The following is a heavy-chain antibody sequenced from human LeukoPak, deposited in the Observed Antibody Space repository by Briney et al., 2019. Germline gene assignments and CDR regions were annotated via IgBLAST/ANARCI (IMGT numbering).Heavy chain of an antibody. Sequence: PGGSLRLSCAASGFTFRSYGMHWVRQAPGKGLEWVAGIWYDASSQDYADSVKGRFTISRDNSKNTLYLQMNSLRAEDTAVYYCARDDCGGDCYLVHWGQGTLVAVSS. V-gene: IGHV3-33*01. D-gene: IGHD2-21*02. CDR1: GFTFRSYG. CDR2: IWYDASSQ. J-gene: IGHJ4*02. CDR3: ARDDCGGDCYLVH.